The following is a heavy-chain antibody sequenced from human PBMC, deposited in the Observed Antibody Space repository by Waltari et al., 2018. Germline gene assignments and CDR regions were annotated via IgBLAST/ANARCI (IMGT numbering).Heavy chain of an antibody. CDR2: INPNIGGS. CDR1: GYTFTGYY. CDR3: ARGGSWYPRTNYVENWFDP. Sequence: QVQLVQSGAEVKKPGASVKVSCKASGYTFTGYYMHWVRQAPGQGLEWVGRINPNIGGSNDAQNFQGRVTMSRYTSSSTAYMDRSRLRSDDTAVYYCARGGSWYPRTNYVENWFDPWGQGTLVSVSS. J-gene: IGHJ5*02. V-gene: IGHV1-2*06. D-gene: IGHD4-17*01.